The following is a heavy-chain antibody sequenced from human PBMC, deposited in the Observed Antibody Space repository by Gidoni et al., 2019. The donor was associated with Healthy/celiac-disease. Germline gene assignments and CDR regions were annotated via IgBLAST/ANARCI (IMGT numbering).Heavy chain of an antibody. J-gene: IGHJ4*02. D-gene: IGHD3-22*01. CDR3: ASMEMIVENFDY. V-gene: IGHV3-23*01. CDR1: GFTFSSYA. CDR2: ISGSGGST. Sequence: EVQLLDSGGGFVQPGGSLGLSFAASGFTFSSYAMSWVRQAPGKGLEWVSAISGSGGSTYYADSVKGRFTISRDNSKNTLYLQMNSLRAEDTAVYYCASMEMIVENFDYWGQGTLVTVSS.